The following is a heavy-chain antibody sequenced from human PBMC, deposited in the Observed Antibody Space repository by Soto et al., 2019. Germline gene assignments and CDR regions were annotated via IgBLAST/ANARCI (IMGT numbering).Heavy chain of an antibody. CDR2: IYWDDDK. D-gene: IGHD3-22*01. CDR1: GFSLSTSGVG. V-gene: IGHV2-5*02. Sequence: QITLKESGPTLVKPTQTLTLTCTFSGFSLSTSGVGVGWIRQPPGKALECLALIYWDDDKRYSPSLKSRLTITKDPSKNQVVLTMTNMDPVDTATYYCAHLTYYYDSSGYYSRAEYFQHWGQGTLVTVSS. CDR3: AHLTYYYDSSGYYSRAEYFQH. J-gene: IGHJ1*01.